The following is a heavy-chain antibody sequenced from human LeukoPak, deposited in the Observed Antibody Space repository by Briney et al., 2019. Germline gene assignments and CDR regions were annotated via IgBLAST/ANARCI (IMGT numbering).Heavy chain of an antibody. Sequence: GGSLRLSCAASGFTFSSYAMSWVRQAPGKRLEWVSAISGSGGSTYYADSVKGRFTLSRDNSKNTLYLQMNNLRVEDTAVYYCAKAPGITRTSHFDYWGQGILVTVSS. CDR2: ISGSGGST. V-gene: IGHV3-23*01. J-gene: IGHJ4*02. CDR3: AKAPGITRTSHFDY. CDR1: GFTFSSYA. D-gene: IGHD1-7*01.